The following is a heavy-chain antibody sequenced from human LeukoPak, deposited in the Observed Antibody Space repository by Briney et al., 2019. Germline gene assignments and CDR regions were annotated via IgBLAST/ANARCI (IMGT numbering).Heavy chain of an antibody. Sequence: GGPMRLSCAASGFTSDDYGMSWVRQPPEGGLEWVTNKKQDGSEKYYVDSVKGRFTISRDNAKNSLYLQMNSLRAEDTAVYYCARDHLENYFDYWGQGTLVTVSS. CDR1: GFTSDDYG. CDR2: KKQDGSEK. V-gene: IGHV3-7*01. J-gene: IGHJ4*02. CDR3: ARDHLENYFDY. D-gene: IGHD5-24*01.